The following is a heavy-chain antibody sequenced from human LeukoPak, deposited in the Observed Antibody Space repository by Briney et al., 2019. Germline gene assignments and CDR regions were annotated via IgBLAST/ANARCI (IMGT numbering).Heavy chain of an antibody. J-gene: IGHJ4*02. CDR1: GFTFSSYS. CDR2: IGSSSSTI. D-gene: IGHD3-3*01. Sequence: GGSLRLSCAASGFTFSSYSMNWVRQAPGKGLEWVSYIGSSSSTIYYADSVKGRFTISRDNAKNSLYLQMNSLRAEDTAVYYCARSGVLEWLVYFDYWGQGTLVTVSS. V-gene: IGHV3-48*01. CDR3: ARSGVLEWLVYFDY.